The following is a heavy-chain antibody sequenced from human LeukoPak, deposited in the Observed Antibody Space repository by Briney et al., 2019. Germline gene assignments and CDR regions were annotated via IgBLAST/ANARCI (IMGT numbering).Heavy chain of an antibody. CDR2: ISYDGSNK. J-gene: IGHJ3*02. Sequence: GGSLRLSCAASGFTFSSYAMHWARQAPGKGLEWVAVISYDGSNKYYADSVKGRFTISRDNVKNTLFLQMNSLGAEDTALYYCARGWNTTPRSGFDIWGLGTMVTVSS. D-gene: IGHD1/OR15-1a*01. CDR3: ARGWNTTPRSGFDI. CDR1: GFTFSSYA. V-gene: IGHV3-30-3*01.